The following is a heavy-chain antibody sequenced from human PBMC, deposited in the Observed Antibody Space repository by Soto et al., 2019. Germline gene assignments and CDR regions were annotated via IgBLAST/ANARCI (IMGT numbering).Heavy chain of an antibody. D-gene: IGHD5-18*01. Sequence: QVQLVQSGAEVMKPGSSVKVSCKASGGTLSNFDISWVRQAPGQGLEWMGRITPIFGIANYAQKFQGRVTITADESTSTAYMELSSLTSEDTAGYYCAREANTAMVTSWFDPWGQGTLVTVSS. CDR1: GGTLSNFD. CDR2: ITPIFGIA. V-gene: IGHV1-69*15. CDR3: AREANTAMVTSWFDP. J-gene: IGHJ5*02.